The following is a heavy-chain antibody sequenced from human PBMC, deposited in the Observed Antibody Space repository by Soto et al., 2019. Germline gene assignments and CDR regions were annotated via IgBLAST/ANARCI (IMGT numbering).Heavy chain of an antibody. CDR2: ISFDGSNR. CDR3: ARQVVPHTNGFEN. J-gene: IGHJ3*02. Sequence: PGGSLRLSCAASGFIFSDYGIHWVRQAPGKGLEWVAVISFDGSNRYFADSMKGRFTISRDNSHNTLYLQMNSLREEDTAVYHCARQVVPHTNGFENWGQGAMVTVSS. D-gene: IGHD2-2*01. CDR1: GFIFSDYG. V-gene: IGHV3-30*03.